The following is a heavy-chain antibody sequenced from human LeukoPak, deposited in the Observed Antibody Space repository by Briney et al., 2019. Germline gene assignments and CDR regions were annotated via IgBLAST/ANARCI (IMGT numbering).Heavy chain of an antibody. D-gene: IGHD2-2*01. Sequence: SGTLSLTCAVSGGSISSSNWWSWVRQPPGKGLEWIGEIYHSGSTNYNPSLKSRVTISVDKSKNQFSLKLNSVTAADTAVYYCAREKGYCSSTSCYPTRWFDPWGQGTLVTVSS. CDR3: AREKGYCSSTSCYPTRWFDP. J-gene: IGHJ5*02. CDR1: GGSISSSNW. CDR2: IYHSGST. V-gene: IGHV4-4*02.